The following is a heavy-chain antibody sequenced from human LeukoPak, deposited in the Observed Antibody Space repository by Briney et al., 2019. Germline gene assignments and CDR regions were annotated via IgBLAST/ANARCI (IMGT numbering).Heavy chain of an antibody. J-gene: IGHJ2*01. D-gene: IGHD6-13*01. CDR2: IYYSGST. CDR1: GGSISSSSYY. V-gene: IGHV4-39*07. Sequence: SETLSLTCTVSGGSISSSSYYWGWIRQPPGKGLEWIGSIYYSGSTYYNPSLKSRVTISVDTSKNQFSLKLSSVTAADTAVYYCASYGIAAAGRTRADGYFDLWGRGTLVTVSS. CDR3: ASYGIAAAGRTRADGYFDL.